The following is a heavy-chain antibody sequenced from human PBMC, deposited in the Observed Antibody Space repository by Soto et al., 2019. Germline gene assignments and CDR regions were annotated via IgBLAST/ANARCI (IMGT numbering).Heavy chain of an antibody. D-gene: IGHD2-21*01. Sequence: QVQLVQSGAEVKKPGSSVKVSCKASGGTFSSYAISWVRQAPGQGLEWMGGIIPIFGTANYEQKFQGRVTITGGESKSRGYTEVSSLRSEDTAVYYGARELFHDAFDIWGQGTIVTVSS. V-gene: IGHV1-69*01. CDR2: IIPIFGTA. J-gene: IGHJ3*02. CDR1: GGTFSSYA. CDR3: ARELFHDAFDI.